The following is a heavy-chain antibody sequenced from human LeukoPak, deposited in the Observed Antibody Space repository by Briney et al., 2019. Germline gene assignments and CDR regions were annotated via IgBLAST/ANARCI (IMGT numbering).Heavy chain of an antibody. CDR3: AKAPITMIVVVSDV. Sequence: PGGSLRLSCAVSGFTFSSFAMSWVRQPPGKGLEWLSVISDSGGTTFYADSVKGRFTISRDNSKNTLYLQMNSLRAEDTAVYYCAKAPITMIVVVSDVWGQGTTVTVSS. D-gene: IGHD3-22*01. CDR2: ISDSGGTT. J-gene: IGHJ6*02. V-gene: IGHV3-23*01. CDR1: GFTFSSFA.